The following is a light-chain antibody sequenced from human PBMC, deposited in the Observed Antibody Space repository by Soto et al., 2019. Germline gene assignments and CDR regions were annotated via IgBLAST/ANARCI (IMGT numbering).Light chain of an antibody. Sequence: QSALTQPASVSGSLGQSITISCTGTSSDVGGYNYVSWYQQHPGKVPKLMIYEVTNRPSGVSNRFSGSKSGNTASLTISGLQAEDDADYYCSSYTSSSTLAFGGGTKLTVL. CDR2: EVT. J-gene: IGLJ2*01. CDR3: SSYTSSSTLA. CDR1: SSDVGGYNY. V-gene: IGLV2-14*01.